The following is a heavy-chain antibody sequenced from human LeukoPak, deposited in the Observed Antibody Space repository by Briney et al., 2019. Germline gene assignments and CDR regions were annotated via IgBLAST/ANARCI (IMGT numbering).Heavy chain of an antibody. CDR3: AKDQYCTSTSCYVGY. CDR2: INVSGGST. V-gene: IGHV3-23*01. J-gene: IGHJ4*02. CDR1: GFSFSTYS. Sequence: GGSLRLSCATSGFSFSTYSMSWVRQAPGKGLEWVSGINVSGGSTFYADSVRGRFTISRDNSKNTLYLQMNSLRAEDTAVYYCAKDQYCTSTSCYVGYWGQGTLVTVSS. D-gene: IGHD2-2*01.